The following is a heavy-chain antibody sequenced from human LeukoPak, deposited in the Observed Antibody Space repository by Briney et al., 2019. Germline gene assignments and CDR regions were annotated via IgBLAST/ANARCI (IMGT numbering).Heavy chain of an antibody. CDR2: INPNSGGT. V-gene: IGHV1-2*02. CDR1: GYTFTGYY. D-gene: IGHD3-9*01. J-gene: IGHJ4*02. CDR3: ARGSDWLSVGKLDY. Sequence: ASVKVSCEASGYTFTGYYMHWVRQAPGQGLEWMGWINPNSGGTNYAQKFQGRVTMTRDTSISTAYMELSRLRSDDTAVYYCARGSDWLSVGKLDYWGQGTLVTVSS.